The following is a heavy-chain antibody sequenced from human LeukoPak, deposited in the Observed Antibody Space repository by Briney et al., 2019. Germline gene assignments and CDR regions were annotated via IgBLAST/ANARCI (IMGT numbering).Heavy chain of an antibody. CDR1: GGSISSYY. CDR2: IYYSGGT. CDR3: ARGKGVSPPFDY. Sequence: SETLSLTCTVSGGSISSYYWSWVRQPPGKGLEWIGYIYYSGGTNYNPSLKSRVTISVDTSKNQFSLRLRSVTAADTAVYYCARGKGVSPPFDYWGQGTLVTVSS. V-gene: IGHV4-59*01. J-gene: IGHJ4*02.